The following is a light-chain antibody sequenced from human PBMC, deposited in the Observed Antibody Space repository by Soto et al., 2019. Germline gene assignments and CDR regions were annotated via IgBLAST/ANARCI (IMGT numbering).Light chain of an antibody. CDR2: GNT. CDR1: SSNIGAGHD. J-gene: IGLJ2*01. CDR3: LSFDSSLSVV. Sequence: QAVLTQPPSVSGAPGQRVTISCTGSSSNIGAGHDVHWYQQLPGRAPKLLIYGNTNRPSGVPDRFSGSKSGTSASLAITGLQAEDEADYYCLSFDSSLSVVFGGGTKLTV. V-gene: IGLV1-40*01.